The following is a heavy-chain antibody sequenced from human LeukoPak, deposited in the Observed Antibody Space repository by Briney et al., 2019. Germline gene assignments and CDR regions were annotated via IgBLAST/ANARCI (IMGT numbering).Heavy chain of an antibody. Sequence: ASVKVSCKASGYTFTSYYMHWVRQAPGQGLEWMGIINPSGGSTSYAQKFQGRVTMTRDTSLSTAYMELSRLRSDDTAVNYCTRATSVVVPAADHYYYGMDVWGQGTTVTVSS. CDR2: INPSGGST. J-gene: IGHJ6*02. CDR3: TRATSVVVPAADHYYYGMDV. D-gene: IGHD2-2*01. CDR1: GYTFTSYY. V-gene: IGHV1-46*01.